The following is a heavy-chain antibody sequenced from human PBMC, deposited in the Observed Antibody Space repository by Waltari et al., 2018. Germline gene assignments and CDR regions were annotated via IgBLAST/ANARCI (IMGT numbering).Heavy chain of an antibody. Sequence: EVQLVESGGGLVQPGGYLRLSCAASGFTFSSYAMSWVRQPPGKGLEWVSAISGSGGSTYYADSVKGRFTISRDNSKNTLYLQMNSLRAEDTAVYYCAKAHDYGDSGLVGAWGQGTLVTVSS. CDR2: ISGSGGST. CDR3: AKAHDYGDSGLVGA. V-gene: IGHV3-23*04. J-gene: IGHJ5*02. CDR1: GFTFSSYA. D-gene: IGHD4-17*01.